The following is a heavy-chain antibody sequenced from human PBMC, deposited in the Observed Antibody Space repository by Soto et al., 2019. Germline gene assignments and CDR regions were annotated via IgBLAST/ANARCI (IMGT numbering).Heavy chain of an antibody. V-gene: IGHV4-39*01. D-gene: IGHD6-6*01. CDR1: GGSISSSSYY. J-gene: IGHJ5*02. CDR2: IYYSGST. CDR3: ARRPRGSSSSDWFDP. Sequence: SAPLSLTCTVSGGSISSSSYYWGWIRQPPGKGLEWIGSIYYSGSTYYNPSLKSRVTISVDTSKNQFSLKLSSVTAADTAVYYCARRPRGSSSSDWFDPWGQGTLVTVSS.